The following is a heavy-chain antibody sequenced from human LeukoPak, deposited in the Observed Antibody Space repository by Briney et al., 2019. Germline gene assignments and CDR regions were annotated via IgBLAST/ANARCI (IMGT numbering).Heavy chain of an antibody. D-gene: IGHD3-3*01. CDR2: IYHSGST. CDR3: ARGFSEDYDFWSGPSYNWFDP. CDR1: GGSISSGGSS. Sequence: SETLSLTCAVSGGSISSGGSSWSWIRQPPGKGLEWIGYIYHSGSTYYNPSLKSRVTISVDRSKNQFSLKLSSVTAADTAVYYCARGFSEDYDFWSGPSYNWFDPWGQGTLVTVSS. J-gene: IGHJ5*02. V-gene: IGHV4-30-2*01.